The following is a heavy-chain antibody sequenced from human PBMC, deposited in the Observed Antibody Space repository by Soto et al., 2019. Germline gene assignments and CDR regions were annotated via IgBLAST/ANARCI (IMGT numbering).Heavy chain of an antibody. CDR1: GYTFTSYG. D-gene: IGHD4-17*01. Sequence: QVPLVQSGAEVKKPGASVKVSCKASGYTFTSYGISWVRQAPGQGLEWMGWISAYNGNTNYAQKLQGRVTMTTDASTRTAYMELRRLRSADTAVDYCARDSGRVGATTVTTTPGDYWGQRTLVTVSS. CDR3: ARDSGRVGATTVTTTPGDY. J-gene: IGHJ4*02. V-gene: IGHV1-18*01. CDR2: ISAYNGNT.